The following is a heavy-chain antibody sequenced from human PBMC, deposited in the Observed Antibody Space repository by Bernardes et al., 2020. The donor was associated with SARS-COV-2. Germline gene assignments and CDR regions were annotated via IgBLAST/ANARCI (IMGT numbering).Heavy chain of an antibody. Sequence: GGSLRLSCAASGYSFSSYAMTWVRQAPGKGLEWVSAISGSAGSTYYADSLKGRFTISRDNSKNTLYLQMNSLRAEDTAVYYCARSRDYGDFGGILRGYYFDYWGQGTLVPVSS. CDR1: GYSFSSYA. V-gene: IGHV3-23*01. D-gene: IGHD4-17*01. CDR2: ISGSAGST. CDR3: ARSRDYGDFGGILRGYYFDY. J-gene: IGHJ4*02.